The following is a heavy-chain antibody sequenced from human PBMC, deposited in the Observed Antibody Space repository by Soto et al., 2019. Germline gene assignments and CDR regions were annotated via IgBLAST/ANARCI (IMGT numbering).Heavy chain of an antibody. J-gene: IGHJ6*02. CDR2: INHSGST. D-gene: IGHD2-15*01. CDR1: GGSFSGYY. V-gene: IGHV4-34*01. Sequence: QVQLQQWGAGLLKPSETLSLTCAVYGGSFSGYYWSWIRQPPGKGLEGIGEINHSGSTNYNPSLKSRVTISVDTSKNQFSLKLSSVTAADTAVYYCARRVVVVAATYYYYYYGMDVWGQWTTVTVSS. CDR3: ARRVVVVAATYYYYYYGMDV.